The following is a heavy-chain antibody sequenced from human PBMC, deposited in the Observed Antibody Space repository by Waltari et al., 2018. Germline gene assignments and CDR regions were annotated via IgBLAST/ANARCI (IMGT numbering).Heavy chain of an antibody. Sequence: QVQLQRWGAGLSKPSETLSLTCVAFGTSFSAYYWSLIGLPPGKRLEWIGAISHGETTNYNPSLKSRVTISVDTSKNQFSRNLRSVTAADTAVYYCARGRRRPAGPLYYYYGMDVWAQGTTVTVSS. V-gene: IGHV4-34*01. CDR3: ARGRRRPAGPLYYYYGMDV. CDR1: GTSFSAYY. J-gene: IGHJ6*02. D-gene: IGHD2-2*01. CDR2: ISHGETT.